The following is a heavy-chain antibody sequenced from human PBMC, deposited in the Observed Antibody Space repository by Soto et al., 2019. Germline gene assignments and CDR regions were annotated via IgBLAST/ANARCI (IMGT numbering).Heavy chain of an antibody. Sequence: ASVKVSCKASGGTFSSYAISWVRQAPGQGLEWMGGIIPIFGTANYAQKFQGRVTITADESTSTAYMELSSLRSEDTAVYYCARERGYSYGYRAFDIWGQGTMVTVSS. V-gene: IGHV1-69*13. CDR3: ARERGYSYGYRAFDI. CDR1: GGTFSSYA. CDR2: IIPIFGTA. J-gene: IGHJ3*02. D-gene: IGHD5-18*01.